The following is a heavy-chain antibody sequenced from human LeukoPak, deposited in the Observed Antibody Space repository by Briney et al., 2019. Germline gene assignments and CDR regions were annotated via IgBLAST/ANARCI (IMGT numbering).Heavy chain of an antibody. D-gene: IGHD3-3*01. CDR1: GYTFTSYG. CDR2: ISAYTGNT. J-gene: IGHJ6*02. Sequence: ASVKVSCTASGYTFTSYGISWVRQAPGQGLEWMGWISAYTGNTNYAQKLQGRVTMTTDTSTSTAYMELRSLRSDDTAVYYCARDLVRATIFGVVIPYGMDVWGQGTTVTVSS. V-gene: IGHV1-18*01. CDR3: ARDLVRATIFGVVIPYGMDV.